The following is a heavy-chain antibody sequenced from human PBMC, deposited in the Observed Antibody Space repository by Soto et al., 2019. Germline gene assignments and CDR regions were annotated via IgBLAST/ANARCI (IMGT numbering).Heavy chain of an antibody. Sequence: SETLSLTCTVSGGSVSSGSHYWSWIRQPPGRGLEWIGYIHYSGSTNYNPSLKSRVIISVDTSKNQFSLKLSSVTAADTAMYYCARGYYGSGSGGYYFDYWGQGTLVTVSS. CDR3: ARGYYGSGSGGYYFDY. V-gene: IGHV4-61*01. D-gene: IGHD3-10*01. CDR1: GGSVSSGSHY. J-gene: IGHJ4*02. CDR2: IHYSGST.